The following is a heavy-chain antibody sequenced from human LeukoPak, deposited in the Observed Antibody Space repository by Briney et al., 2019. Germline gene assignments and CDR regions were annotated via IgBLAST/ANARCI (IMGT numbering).Heavy chain of an antibody. J-gene: IGHJ4*02. CDR1: GFTFSSYA. V-gene: IGHV3-23*01. CDR3: ARGGPAAGRFDY. CDR2: ISGSGGST. D-gene: IGHD6-13*01. Sequence: GSLRLSCAASGFTFSSYAMSWVRQAPGKGLEWVSAISGSGGSTYYADSVKGRFTISRDNSKNTLYLQMNSLRAEDTAVYYCARGGPAAGRFDYWGQGTLVTDSS.